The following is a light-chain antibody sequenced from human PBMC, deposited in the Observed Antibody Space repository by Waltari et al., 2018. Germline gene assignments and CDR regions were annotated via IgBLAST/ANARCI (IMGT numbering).Light chain of an antibody. Sequence: SCRASQTVGHALTWYQQTPGPAPRLLIYYTHRRAPGIPNRFSGSVFGTDFSLSIRRLGPEDFAVYYWQKDDRLPATFGQGTKVEIK. CDR1: QTVGHA. CDR3: QKDDRLPAT. V-gene: IGKV3-20*01. CDR2: YTH. J-gene: IGKJ1*01.